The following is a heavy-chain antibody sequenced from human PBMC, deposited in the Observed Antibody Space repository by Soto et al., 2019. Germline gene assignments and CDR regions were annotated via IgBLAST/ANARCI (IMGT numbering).Heavy chain of an antibody. V-gene: IGHV3-15*07. CDR3: TTDDLYYDILTCYYNGPDYYYYGMDV. D-gene: IGHD3-9*01. J-gene: IGHJ6*02. Sequence: GGSLRLSCAASGFTFSNAWMNWVRQAPGKGLGWVGRIKSKTDGGTTDYAAPVKGRFTISRDDSKNTLYLQMNSLKTEDTAVYYCTTDDLYYDILTCYYNGPDYYYYGMDVWGQGTTVTVSS. CDR2: IKSKTDGGTT. CDR1: GFTFSNAW.